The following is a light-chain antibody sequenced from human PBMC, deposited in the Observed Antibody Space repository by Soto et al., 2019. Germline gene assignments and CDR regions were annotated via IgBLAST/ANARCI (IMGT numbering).Light chain of an antibody. CDR3: QQYTSYPWT. Sequence: IQMTQSQFTLSASVAARAAITCEASQSISSWLAWYQQKPGKAPKLLIYAASSLQSGVPSRFSGSGSGTEFTLTISSLQPDDVATYYCQQYTSYPWTFGQGTKV. J-gene: IGKJ1*01. CDR1: QSISSW. V-gene: IGKV1-5*01. CDR2: AAS.